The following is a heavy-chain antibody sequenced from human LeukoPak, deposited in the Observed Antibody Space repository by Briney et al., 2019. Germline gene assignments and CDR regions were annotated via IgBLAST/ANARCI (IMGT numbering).Heavy chain of an antibody. V-gene: IGHV1-18*01. CDR2: ISAYNGNT. Sequence: ASVKVSCKASGYTFTSYGISWVRQAPGQGLEWMGWISAYNGNTNYAQKLQGRVTMTTDTSTSTAYMELRSLRSDDTAVYYCARGGCGGDRYSDLRPLDYWGQGTLVTVSS. CDR1: GYTFTSYG. J-gene: IGHJ4*02. D-gene: IGHD2-21*01. CDR3: ARGGCGGDRYSDLRPLDY.